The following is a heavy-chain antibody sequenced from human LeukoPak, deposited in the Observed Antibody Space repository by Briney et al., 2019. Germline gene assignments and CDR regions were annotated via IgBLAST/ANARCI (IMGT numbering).Heavy chain of an antibody. V-gene: IGHV3-23*01. D-gene: IGHD3-22*01. CDR1: GFTFSSYA. CDR3: AKDVTYYYDSSGYRYFDY. CDR2: IDGRGGST. Sequence: GGSLRLSCAASGFTFSSYAMNWVRQAPGKGLEWVSTIDGRGGSTFSADSVKGRFTISRDNSKNTLYLQMNSLRAEDTAVYYCAKDVTYYYDSSGYRYFDYWGQGTLVTVSS. J-gene: IGHJ4*02.